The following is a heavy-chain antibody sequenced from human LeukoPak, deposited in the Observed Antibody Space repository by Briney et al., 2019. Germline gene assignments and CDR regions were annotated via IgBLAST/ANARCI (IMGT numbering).Heavy chain of an antibody. J-gene: IGHJ4*02. CDR3: AKDHGYCSSTSCYPSENY. CDR1: GFTFSSYA. CDR2: ISGSGGST. V-gene: IGHV3-23*01. Sequence: GGSLRLSCAASGFTFSSYAMSWVRQAPGKGLEWVSAISGSGGSTYYADSVKGRFTISRDNSKNTLYLQVNSLRAEDTAVYYCAKDHGYCSSTSCYPSENYWGQGTLVTVSS. D-gene: IGHD2-2*01.